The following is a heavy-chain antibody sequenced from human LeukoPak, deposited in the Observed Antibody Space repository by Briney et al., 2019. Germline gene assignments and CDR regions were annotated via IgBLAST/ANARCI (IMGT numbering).Heavy chain of an antibody. CDR1: GFTFSSYS. V-gene: IGHV3-48*04. CDR2: ISRDSGAT. D-gene: IGHD7-27*01. CDR3: ARDLHWGFDY. Sequence: GGSLRLSCAASGFTFSSYSMNWVRQAPGKGLEGISYISRDSGATYYADSVKGRFTISRDNVKNSLYLEMNSLRAEDTALYYCARDLHWGFDYWGQGAQVTVSS. J-gene: IGHJ4*02.